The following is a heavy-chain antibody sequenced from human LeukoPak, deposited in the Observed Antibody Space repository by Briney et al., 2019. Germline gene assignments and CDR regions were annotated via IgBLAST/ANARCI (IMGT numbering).Heavy chain of an antibody. D-gene: IGHD6-13*01. CDR1: GYIFTSYY. Sequence: ASVKVSCKTSGYIFTSYYFHWVRQAPGQGLEWMGIISPSGGSTTYAQKFPGRVTMTRDTSTSTVYMELSSLRSEDTAVYFCARDLGYSSSWGYWGQGTLVTVSS. CDR3: ARDLGYSSSWGY. J-gene: IGHJ4*02. V-gene: IGHV1-46*01. CDR2: ISPSGGST.